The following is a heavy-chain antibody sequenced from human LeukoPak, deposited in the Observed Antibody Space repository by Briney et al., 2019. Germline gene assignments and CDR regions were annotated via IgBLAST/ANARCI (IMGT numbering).Heavy chain of an antibody. CDR2: INPNSGGT. Sequence: ASVKVSCKASGYTFTGYYMHWVRQAPGQGLEWMGWINPNSGGTNYAQKFQGRVTMTRDTSISTAYMELSRLRSDDTAVYYCARSDRIVVVPAAIGYWGQGTLVTVSS. CDR1: GYTFTGYY. V-gene: IGHV1-2*02. CDR3: ARSDRIVVVPAAIGY. D-gene: IGHD2-2*01. J-gene: IGHJ4*02.